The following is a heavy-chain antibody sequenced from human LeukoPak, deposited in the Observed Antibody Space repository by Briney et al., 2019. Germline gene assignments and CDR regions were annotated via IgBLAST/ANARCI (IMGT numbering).Heavy chain of an antibody. D-gene: IGHD6-6*01. J-gene: IGHJ4*02. CDR1: GGSVSSGSYY. Sequence: SETLSLTCTVSGGSVSSGSYYWSWIRQPPGKGLEWIGYIYYSGSTNYNPSLKSRVTISIDTSKNQLSLKLSSVTAADTAVYYCARGRLVYYFDYWGQGTLVTVSS. V-gene: IGHV4-61*01. CDR2: IYYSGST. CDR3: ARGRLVYYFDY.